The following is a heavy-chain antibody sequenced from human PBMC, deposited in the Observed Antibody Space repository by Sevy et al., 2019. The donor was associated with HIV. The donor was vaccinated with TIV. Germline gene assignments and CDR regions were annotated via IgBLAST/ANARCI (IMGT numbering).Heavy chain of an antibody. J-gene: IGHJ3*02. CDR1: GGSISSGGYY. CDR3: AREEGLLWFGELVSFNAFDI. D-gene: IGHD3-10*01. V-gene: IGHV4-31*03. CDR2: IYYSGST. Sequence: SEALSLTCTVSGGSISSGGYYWSWIRQHPGKGLEWIGYIYYSGSTYYNPSLKSRVTISVDTSKNQFSLKLSSVTAADTAVYYCAREEGLLWFGELVSFNAFDIWGQGTMVTVSS.